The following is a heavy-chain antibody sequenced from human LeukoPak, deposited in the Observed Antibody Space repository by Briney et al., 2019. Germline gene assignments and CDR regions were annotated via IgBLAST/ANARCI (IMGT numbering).Heavy chain of an antibody. CDR2: ISYDGSNK. V-gene: IGHV3-30*03. Sequence: GGSLRLSCAASGFIFSNYGMHWVRQAPGKGLEWVAVISYDGSNKYYADSVKGRFTISRDNAKNSLYLQMDSLRAEDTAVYYCARADTSAFLGSAFDIWGQGTMVTVSS. CDR3: ARADTSAFLGSAFDI. D-gene: IGHD2-2*01. J-gene: IGHJ3*02. CDR1: GFIFSNYG.